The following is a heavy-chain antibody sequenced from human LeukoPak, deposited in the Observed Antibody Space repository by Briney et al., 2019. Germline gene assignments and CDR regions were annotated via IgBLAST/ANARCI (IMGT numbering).Heavy chain of an antibody. J-gene: IGHJ4*02. CDR1: GGSFSGYY. Sequence: SETLSLTCAVYGGSFSGYYWSWIRQPPGKGLEWIGEINHSGSTNYNPSLKSRVTISVDTSKSQFSLKLSSVTAADMAVYYCATTSYYYDSPDYWGQGTLVTVSS. V-gene: IGHV4-34*01. D-gene: IGHD3-22*01. CDR3: ATTSYYYDSPDY. CDR2: INHSGST.